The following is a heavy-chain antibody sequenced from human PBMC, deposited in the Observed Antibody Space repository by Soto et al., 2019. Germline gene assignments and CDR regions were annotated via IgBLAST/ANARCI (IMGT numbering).Heavy chain of an antibody. CDR3: ARASSITIFGVVIKNDAFDI. CDR1: GYTFTGYY. V-gene: IGHV1-2*04. CDR2: INPNSGGT. Sequence: ASVNVSCKASGYTFTGYYMHWVRQAPGQGLEWMGWINPNSGGTNYAQKFQGWVTMTRDTSISTAYMELSRLRSDDTAVYYCARASSITIFGVVIKNDAFDIWGQGTMVTVSS. J-gene: IGHJ3*02. D-gene: IGHD3-3*01.